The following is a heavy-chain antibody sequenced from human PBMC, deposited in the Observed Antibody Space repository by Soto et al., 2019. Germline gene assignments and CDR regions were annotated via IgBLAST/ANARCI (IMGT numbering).Heavy chain of an antibody. V-gene: IGHV3-23*01. CDR3: AKRYGSGSYRDFNSYYGMDI. CDR1: RFTFRNYG. D-gene: IGHD3-10*01. J-gene: IGHJ6*02. Sequence: GGSLRLSCAASRFTFRNYGMSWVRQGPGKGLEWVSGISPTGEQRFYVDSVKGRFFISRDNSQNTLSLEMSNLRADNTAVYYCAKRYGSGSYRDFNSYYGMDIWGQGTSVTVSS. CDR2: ISPTGEQR.